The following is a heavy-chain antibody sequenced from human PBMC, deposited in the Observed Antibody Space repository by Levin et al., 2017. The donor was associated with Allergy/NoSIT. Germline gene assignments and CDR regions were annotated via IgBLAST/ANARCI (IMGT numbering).Heavy chain of an antibody. CDR2: LLLFLPSL. J-gene: IGHJ4*02. Sequence: SLRLSCAASGFTFSSYTMNWVRQAPGKRLDGFSSLLLFLPSLSSSSSFKGRFTISRDNAKNSLYLQMHSLRAEDTAVYYCARANYDSSGYYEFWGQGTLVTVSS. CDR1: GFTFSSYT. D-gene: IGHD3-22*01. CDR3: ARANYDSSGYYEF. V-gene: IGHV3-21*01.